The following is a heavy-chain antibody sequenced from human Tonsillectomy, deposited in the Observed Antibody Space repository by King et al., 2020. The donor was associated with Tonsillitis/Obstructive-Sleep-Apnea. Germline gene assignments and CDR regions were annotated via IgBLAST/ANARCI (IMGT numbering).Heavy chain of an antibody. CDR2: ISAYNGDT. Sequence: QLVQSGAEVKKPGASVKVSCKASGYTFTTYGISWVRQAPGQGLEWMGWISAYNGDTNYAQKLQDRITMTTETSTSTAYMEVRSLRSDDTAVYYCARDSRSHYYDTSGYYTFEYWGQGTLVTVSS. CDR3: ARDSRSHYYDTSGYYTFEY. D-gene: IGHD3-22*01. J-gene: IGHJ4*02. CDR1: GYTFTTYG. V-gene: IGHV1-18*01.